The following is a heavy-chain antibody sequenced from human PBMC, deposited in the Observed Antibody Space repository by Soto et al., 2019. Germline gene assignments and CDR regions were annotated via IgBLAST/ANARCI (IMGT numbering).Heavy chain of an antibody. V-gene: IGHV1-24*01. J-gene: IGHJ6*03. Sequence: ASVKVSCKVSGYTLTELSMHWVRQAPGKGLEWMGGFDPEDGETIYAQKFQGRVTMTEDTSTDTAYMELSSLRSEDTAVYYCATEGSGYGSGSYGKAYYYYYMDVWGKGTTVTVSS. CDR2: FDPEDGET. CDR1: GYTLTELS. D-gene: IGHD3-10*01. CDR3: ATEGSGYGSGSYGKAYYYYYMDV.